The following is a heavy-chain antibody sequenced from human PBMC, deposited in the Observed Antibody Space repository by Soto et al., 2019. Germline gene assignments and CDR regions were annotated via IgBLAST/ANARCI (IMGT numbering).Heavy chain of an antibody. CDR3: AKVVKYDVLTGYYKGPDFYGMDV. CDR2: ISGSGGST. J-gene: IGHJ6*02. Sequence: QLLESGGGLVQPGGSLRLSCAASGFTFSIYSMNWVRQAPGKGLEWVSLISGSGGSTHYADSVEGRFTISRDNSKNTLYLEMGSLRAEDTAVYYCAKVVKYDVLTGYYKGPDFYGMDVWGQGTTVTVSS. D-gene: IGHD3-9*01. CDR1: GFTFSIYS. V-gene: IGHV3-23*01.